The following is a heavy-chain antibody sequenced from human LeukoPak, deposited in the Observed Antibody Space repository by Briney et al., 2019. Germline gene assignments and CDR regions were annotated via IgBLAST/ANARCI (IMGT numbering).Heavy chain of an antibody. CDR1: GGSISSYY. D-gene: IGHD1-1*01. J-gene: IGHJ5*02. Sequence: SETLSLTCTVSGGSISSYYWSWIRQPAGKGLELIGRIYTSGTTNYNPSLKSRVTMSVDTFKNQFSLKLSSVTAADTAVYYCARAPTGTGGWNWFDPWGQGTLVTVSS. V-gene: IGHV4-4*07. CDR3: ARAPTGTGGWNWFDP. CDR2: IYTSGTT.